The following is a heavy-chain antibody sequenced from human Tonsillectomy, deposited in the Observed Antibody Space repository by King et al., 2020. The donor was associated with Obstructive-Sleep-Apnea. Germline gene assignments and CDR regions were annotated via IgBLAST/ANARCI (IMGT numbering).Heavy chain of an antibody. CDR3: AKDQRSYVKGGMDV. D-gene: IGHD3-10*02. CDR1: GFTFSSYA. J-gene: IGHJ6*02. Sequence: VQLVESGGGLVQPWGSLRLSCAASGFTFSSYAMSWVRQAPGKGLEWVSAISGSGGITYYADSVKGRFTISRDNSKNTLYLQMNSLRAEDTAVYYCAKDQRSYVKGGMDVWGQGTAVTVSS. V-gene: IGHV3-23*04. CDR2: ISGSGGIT.